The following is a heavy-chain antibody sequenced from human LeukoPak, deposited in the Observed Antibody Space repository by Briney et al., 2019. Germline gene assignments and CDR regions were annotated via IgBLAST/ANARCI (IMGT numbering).Heavy chain of an antibody. J-gene: IGHJ4*02. CDR2: IYPGDSNI. CDR1: GYSFTNYW. CDR3: ARLAISSIWSVYFDY. Sequence: KAGESLKISCKGSGYSFTNYWLGWVRQMPGKGLEWMGIIYPGDSNIRYSPSFQGQVTISADRSISTAYLQWSSLKASDTAMYYCARLAISSIWSVYFDYWGQGTLVTVSS. D-gene: IGHD6-13*01. V-gene: IGHV5-51*01.